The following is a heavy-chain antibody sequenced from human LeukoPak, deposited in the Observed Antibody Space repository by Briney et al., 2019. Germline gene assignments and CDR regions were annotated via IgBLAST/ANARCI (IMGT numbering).Heavy chain of an antibody. CDR2: IKQDGSKK. CDR3: TRVGYIDEGIDY. CDR1: GFPFSSYW. V-gene: IGHV3-7*04. J-gene: IGHJ4*02. D-gene: IGHD5-24*01. Sequence: GGSLRLSYVAPGFPFSSYWMTWVRQAPGKGLEWVANIKQDGSKKSYVDSVKGRFTISRDNAKNSLYLQMNSLRAEDTAIYYCTRVGYIDEGIDYWGQGTLVTVSS.